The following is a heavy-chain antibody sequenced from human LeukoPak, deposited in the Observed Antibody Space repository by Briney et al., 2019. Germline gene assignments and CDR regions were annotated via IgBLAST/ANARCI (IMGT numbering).Heavy chain of an antibody. V-gene: IGHV3-30*02. CDR3: AKDSRVGSSGSRNAFDI. CDR1: GFTFSSYG. CDR2: IQYDVSNK. J-gene: IGHJ3*02. Sequence: GGSLRLSCAASGFTFSSYGMHWVRQAPGKGLEWVAFIQYDVSNKHYVDSVKGRFTISRDNSKNTLFLQMNSLTVEDTAVYYCAKDSRVGSSGSRNAFDIWGQGTMVTVSS. D-gene: IGHD6-19*01.